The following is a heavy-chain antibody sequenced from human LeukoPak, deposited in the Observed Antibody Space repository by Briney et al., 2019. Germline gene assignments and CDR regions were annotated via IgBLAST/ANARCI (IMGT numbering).Heavy chain of an antibody. D-gene: IGHD2-15*01. CDR2: ISSSGSTI. CDR1: GFTFSSYE. CDR3: ARTYGSGSLDY. Sequence: PGGSLRLSCAASGFTFSSYEMNWVRQAPGKGLEWVSYISSSGSTIYYADSVKGRFTISRDNAKNSLYLQMNSLRAEDTAVYYCARTYGSGSLDYWGQGTLVTVSS. J-gene: IGHJ4*02. V-gene: IGHV3-48*03.